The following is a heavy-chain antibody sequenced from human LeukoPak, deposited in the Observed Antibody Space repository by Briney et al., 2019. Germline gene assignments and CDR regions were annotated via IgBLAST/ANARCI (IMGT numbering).Heavy chain of an antibody. Sequence: PGGSLRLSCAASGFTFRNYYMSWVRQAPGKGLEWVANIKQDGSEKNYVDPVKGRFTISRDNANNLLYLQMNSLRVEDTAVYYCARSLEMATVLLGYWGQGTLVTVSS. V-gene: IGHV3-7*01. J-gene: IGHJ4*02. CDR2: IKQDGSEK. D-gene: IGHD5-24*01. CDR1: GFTFRNYY. CDR3: ARSLEMATVLLGY.